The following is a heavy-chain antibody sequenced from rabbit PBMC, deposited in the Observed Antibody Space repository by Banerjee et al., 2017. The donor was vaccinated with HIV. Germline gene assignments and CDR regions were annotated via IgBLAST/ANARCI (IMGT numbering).Heavy chain of an antibody. Sequence: QSLEESGGDLVKPGASLTLTCTASGFSFSSSYWICWVRQAPGKGLEWIACIYTGSSGSTYYASWVNGRFTISDHNAQNTLYLQLNSLTAADTATYFCVSYDDYGDRNLWGPGTLVTVS. CDR2: IYTGSSGST. CDR1: GFSFSSSYW. V-gene: IGHV1S40*01. J-gene: IGHJ4*01. CDR3: VSYDDYGDRNL. D-gene: IGHD2-1*01.